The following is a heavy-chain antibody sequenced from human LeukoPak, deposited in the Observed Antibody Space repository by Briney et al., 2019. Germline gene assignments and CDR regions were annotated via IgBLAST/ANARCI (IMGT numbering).Heavy chain of an antibody. CDR2: INPNSGGT. V-gene: IGHV1-2*02. J-gene: IGHJ6*03. CDR1: GYTFTGYY. D-gene: IGHD6-13*01. Sequence: ASVKVSCKASGYTFTGYYMHWVRQAPGQGLEWMGWINPNSGGTNFAQKFQGRVTMTRDTSISTAYMELSRLRSDDTAVYYCAGSGIAAAGTGSYYYYYMDVWGKGTTVTVSS. CDR3: AGSGIAAAGTGSYYYYYMDV.